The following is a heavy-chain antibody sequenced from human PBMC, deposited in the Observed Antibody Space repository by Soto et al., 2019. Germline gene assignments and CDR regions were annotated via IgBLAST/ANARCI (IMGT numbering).Heavy chain of an antibody. D-gene: IGHD1-1*01. CDR1: GGSFSGYY. J-gene: IGHJ6*02. Sequence: QVQLQQWGAGLLKPSETLSLTCAVYGGSFSGYYWSWIRQPPGKGLEWIGEINHSGSTNYNPSLKSRVTISVDTSKNQFSLKLSSVTAADTAVYYCARVLKFLEYNWNDVYYYGMDVWGQGTTVTVSS. V-gene: IGHV4-34*01. CDR3: ARVLKFLEYNWNDVYYYGMDV. CDR2: INHSGST.